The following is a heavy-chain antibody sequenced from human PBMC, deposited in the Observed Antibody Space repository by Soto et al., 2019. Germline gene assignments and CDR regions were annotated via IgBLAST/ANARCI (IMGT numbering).Heavy chain of an antibody. CDR3: ARQGFGPLHGLVDV. V-gene: IGHV4-59*08. J-gene: IGHJ6*02. Sequence: QVQLQESGPGLVKPSETLSLSCTVSGGSISSYYWSWFRQSPGKRMEWIVYVHHSGGSSYNPSLQSRVAISLKTSKGQFSLKVTSVTATETAVYYCARQGFGPLHGLVDVWGQGTTVTVSS. D-gene: IGHD3-10*01. CDR1: GGSISSYY. CDR2: VHHSGGS.